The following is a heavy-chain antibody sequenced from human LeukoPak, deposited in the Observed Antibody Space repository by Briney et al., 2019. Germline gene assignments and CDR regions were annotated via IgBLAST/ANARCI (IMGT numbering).Heavy chain of an antibody. J-gene: IGHJ4*02. CDR2: IYWDDDK. CDR3: EPILYYGSGSYYDY. D-gene: IGHD3-10*01. CDR1: GFSVSTGGVA. V-gene: IGHV2-5*02. Sequence: ESGPTLVKPTQTLTLTCTFSGFSVSTGGVAVGWIRQPPGKALEWLALIYWDDDKRYSPSLKSRLTVTKDTSSNQVVLTMTNMDPVDTATYYCEPILYYGSGSYYDYWGRGTLATVSS.